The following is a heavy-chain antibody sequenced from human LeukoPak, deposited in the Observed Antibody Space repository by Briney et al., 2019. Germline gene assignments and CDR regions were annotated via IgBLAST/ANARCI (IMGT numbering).Heavy chain of an antibody. V-gene: IGHV4-61*02. CDR1: GDSISSGDYY. CDR2: ISSSGST. Sequence: PSETLSLTCTVSGDSISSGDYYWSWIRQPAGKGLEWIGRISSSGSTNYNPSLKSRVTISVDTSKNQFSLKLSSVTAADTAVYYCAREPYYYESSGYSPYWGQGTLVTVSS. D-gene: IGHD3-22*01. J-gene: IGHJ4*02. CDR3: AREPYYYESSGYSPY.